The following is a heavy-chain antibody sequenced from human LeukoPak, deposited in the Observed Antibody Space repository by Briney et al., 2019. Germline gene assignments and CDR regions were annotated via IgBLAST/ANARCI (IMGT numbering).Heavy chain of an antibody. D-gene: IGHD2-21*02. CDR3: AKVGRGDFFLGPPDY. J-gene: IGHJ4*02. Sequence: PGRSLRLSCAASGFTFSSYGMHWVRQAPGKGLEWVAVISYDGSNKYYADSVKGRFTISRDNSKNTVHLQMNSLRAEDTAMYYCAKVGRGDFFLGPPDYWGQGTLVTVSS. V-gene: IGHV3-30*18. CDR1: GFTFSSYG. CDR2: ISYDGSNK.